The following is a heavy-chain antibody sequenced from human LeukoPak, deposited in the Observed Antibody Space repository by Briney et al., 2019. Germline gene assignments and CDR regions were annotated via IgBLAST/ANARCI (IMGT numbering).Heavy chain of an antibody. V-gene: IGHV4-34*01. CDR2: INDSGST. Sequence: SETLSLTCAVYGGSFSGYYWSWIRQPPGKGLEWIGEINDSGSTYYNPSLKSRVTISADTSKKQISLKLNSVTAADTAVYYCAREVQAWGQGTLVTVSS. CDR3: AREVQA. J-gene: IGHJ5*02. CDR1: GGSFSGYY. D-gene: IGHD1-1*01.